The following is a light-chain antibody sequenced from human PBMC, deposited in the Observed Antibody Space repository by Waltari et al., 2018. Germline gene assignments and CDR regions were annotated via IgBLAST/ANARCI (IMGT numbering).Light chain of an antibody. V-gene: IGLV1-40*01. Sequence: QSVLTQPPSVSGAPGQRVTISCTGSSSNIGTYYVSWYQQLPGTTPKVLIYQDNKRPSGISDRFSGSKSGTSASLTITGLQTEDEADYYCLSFDNSLSARVFGGGTRLTVL. J-gene: IGLJ2*01. CDR3: LSFDNSLSARV. CDR1: SSNIGTYY. CDR2: QDN.